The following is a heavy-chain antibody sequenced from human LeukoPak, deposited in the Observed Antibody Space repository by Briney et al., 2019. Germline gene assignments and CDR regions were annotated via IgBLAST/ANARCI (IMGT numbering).Heavy chain of an antibody. CDR1: GGTFSSYA. J-gene: IGHJ5*02. D-gene: IGHD1-26*01. Sequence: ASVKVSCKASGGTFSSYAISWVRQAPGQGLEWMGGIIPIFGTANYAQKFQGRVTITADESTSTAYMELSSLRSEDTAVYYCARVAVGSYDWFDPWGQGTLVTVSS. CDR2: IIPIFGTA. CDR3: ARVAVGSYDWFDP. V-gene: IGHV1-69*13.